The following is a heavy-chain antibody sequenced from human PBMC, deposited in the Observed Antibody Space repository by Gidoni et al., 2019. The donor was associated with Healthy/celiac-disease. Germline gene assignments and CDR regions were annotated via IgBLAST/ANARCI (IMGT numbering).Heavy chain of an antibody. CDR3: AKGSTVAGSIPPSVIGYFDY. CDR1: GFTFSSYA. CDR2: ISGSGGST. Sequence: EVQLLESGGGFVQPGWSLRLSCAASGFTFSSYAMSWVRQAPGKGLEWVSAISGSGGSTYYADSVKGRFTISRDNSKNTLYLQMNSLRAEDTAVYYCAKGSTVAGSIPPSVIGYFDYWGQGTLVTVSS. J-gene: IGHJ4*02. V-gene: IGHV3-23*01. D-gene: IGHD6-19*01.